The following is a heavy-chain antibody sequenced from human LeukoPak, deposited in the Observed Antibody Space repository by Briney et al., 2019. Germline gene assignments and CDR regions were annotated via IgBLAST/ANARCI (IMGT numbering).Heavy chain of an antibody. J-gene: IGHJ4*02. CDR2: IYYIGST. V-gene: IGHV4-59*11. CDR3: ARYRPGSSLDY. D-gene: IGHD6-6*01. Sequence: SETLSLTCTLSGGSISSHYWSWLRQPPGDGLEWSGYIYYIGSTNYNPSLQSRVTISVDTSKNQFSLKLTSVTAADTAVYYCARYRPGSSLDYWGQGTLVTVSS. CDR1: GGSISSHY.